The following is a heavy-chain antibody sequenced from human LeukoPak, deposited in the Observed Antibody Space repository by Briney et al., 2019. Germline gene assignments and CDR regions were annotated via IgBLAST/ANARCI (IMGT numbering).Heavy chain of an antibody. D-gene: IGHD1-26*01. CDR2: VSGNGVGT. Sequence: GGSLRLPFKASGFTFGTYPMGWVRRAPGRGREGVSTVSGNGVGTYYPDSVRGRFTISRDNSKNTLHPQMDSLRAEDTALYYCAKWPEGATPKFYHWGQGTLVTVSS. CDR1: GFTFGTYP. CDR3: AKWPEGATPKFYH. V-gene: IGHV3-23*01. J-gene: IGHJ4*02.